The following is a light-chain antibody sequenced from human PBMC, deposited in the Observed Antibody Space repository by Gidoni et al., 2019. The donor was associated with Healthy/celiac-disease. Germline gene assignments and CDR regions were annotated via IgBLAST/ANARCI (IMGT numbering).Light chain of an antibody. Sequence: EIVLPRPPGTLSLSPGERATLSCRASQSVSSSYLAWYQQKPGQAPRLLIYGASSRATGIPDRFSGSGSGTDFTLTISRLEPEDFAVYYCQQYGSSPGFTFGPGTKVDIK. CDR1: QSVSSSY. V-gene: IGKV3-20*01. CDR3: QQYGSSPGFT. J-gene: IGKJ3*01. CDR2: GAS.